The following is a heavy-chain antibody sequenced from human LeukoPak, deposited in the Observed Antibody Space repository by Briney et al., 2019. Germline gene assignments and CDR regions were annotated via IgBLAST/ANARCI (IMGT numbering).Heavy chain of an antibody. J-gene: IGHJ4*02. CDR2: ISSSSSYI. V-gene: IGHV3-21*01. CDR3: ARDTYSSGWYRFYIDY. Sequence: GGSLRLSCAASGFTFSSYSMNWVRQAPGKGLEWVSSISSSSSYIYYADSVKGRFTISRDNAKNSLYLQMNSLRAEDTAVYYCARDTYSSGWYRFYIDYWGQGTLVTVSS. D-gene: IGHD6-19*01. CDR1: GFTFSSYS.